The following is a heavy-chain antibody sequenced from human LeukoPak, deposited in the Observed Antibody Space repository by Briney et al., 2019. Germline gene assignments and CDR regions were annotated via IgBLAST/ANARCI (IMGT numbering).Heavy chain of an antibody. D-gene: IGHD3-3*01. Sequence: SETLSLTCTVSGGSISSYYWSWIRQPPGKGLEWNGYIYYSGSTNYNPSLKSRVTISVDTSKNQFSLKLSSVTAADTAVYYCARGDSDPIYPYFDYWGQGSLVTVSS. J-gene: IGHJ4*02. CDR2: IYYSGST. CDR1: GGSISSYY. CDR3: ARGDSDPIYPYFDY. V-gene: IGHV4-59*01.